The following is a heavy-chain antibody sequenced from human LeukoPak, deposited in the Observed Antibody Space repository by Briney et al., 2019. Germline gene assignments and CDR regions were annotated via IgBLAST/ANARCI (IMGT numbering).Heavy chain of an antibody. CDR1: GFTFSSYS. J-gene: IGHJ3*02. CDR2: ISGSADIT. D-gene: IGHD1-26*01. Sequence: GGSLRLYCAAYGFTFSSYSMNWVRQAQGKGLEWVSAISGSADITHYTDSVKGRFTISRDNSKNTLYLKTNSLRAEDTALYYCARVSRSGSLDMHFDIWGQGTMVTVSS. V-gene: IGHV3-23*01. CDR3: ARVSRSGSLDMHFDI.